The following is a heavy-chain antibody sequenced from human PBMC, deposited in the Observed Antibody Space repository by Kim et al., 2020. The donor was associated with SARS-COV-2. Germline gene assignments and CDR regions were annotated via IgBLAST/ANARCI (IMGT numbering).Heavy chain of an antibody. CDR2: ISSSGSTT. D-gene: IGHD5-18*01. CDR1: GFTFSSYE. Sequence: GGSLRLSCEASGFTFSSYEMNWVRQAPGKGLEWVSYISSSGSTTYYADSVKGRFTISRDNAKKSLYLQMNSLRAEDTAVYYCARDGYSYGYNPDYFDYWGQGTLVTVSS. J-gene: IGHJ4*02. CDR3: ARDGYSYGYNPDYFDY. V-gene: IGHV3-48*03.